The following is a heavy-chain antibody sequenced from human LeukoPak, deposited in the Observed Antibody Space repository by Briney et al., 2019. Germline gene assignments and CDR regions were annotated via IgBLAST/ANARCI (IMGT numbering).Heavy chain of an antibody. D-gene: IGHD6-13*01. V-gene: IGHV3-53*01. CDR3: ARVIIAAAYWFDP. CDR1: GFTVSSNY. Sequence: GGSLRLSCAASGFTVSSNYMSWVRQAPGKGLEWVSVIYSGGSTYYADSVKGRFTISRDNSKNTLYLQMNSLRAEDTAVYYCARVIIAAAYWFDPWGQGTLVTVSS. CDR2: IYSGGST. J-gene: IGHJ5*02.